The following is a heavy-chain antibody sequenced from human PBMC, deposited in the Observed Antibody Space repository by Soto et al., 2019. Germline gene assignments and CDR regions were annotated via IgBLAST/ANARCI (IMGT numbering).Heavy chain of an antibody. D-gene: IGHD2-15*01. J-gene: IGHJ6*02. V-gene: IGHV4-34*01. CDR2: INHSGST. CDR1: GGSFSGYY. Sequence: SETLSLTCAVYGGSFSGYYWSWIRHPPGKGLERIGEINHSGSTNYNPSLKSRVTISVDTSKNQFSLKLSSVTAADTAVYYCARGPSPLYCSGGSCYFYYYYYGMDVWGQGTTVTVSS. CDR3: ARGPSPLYCSGGSCYFYYYYYGMDV.